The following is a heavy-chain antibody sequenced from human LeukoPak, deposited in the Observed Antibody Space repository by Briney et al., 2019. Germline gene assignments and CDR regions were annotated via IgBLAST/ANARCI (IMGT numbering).Heavy chain of an antibody. Sequence: SETLSLTCTVSGYSISSGYYWGWIRQPPGKGLEWIGSIYYSGSTYYNPSLKSRFTISINTSKNQFSLKLSSVTAADTAVYYCARVYYDFWSGFDYWGQGTLVTVSS. CDR1: GYSISSGYY. V-gene: IGHV4-38-2*02. CDR2: IYYSGST. D-gene: IGHD3-3*01. CDR3: ARVYYDFWSGFDY. J-gene: IGHJ4*02.